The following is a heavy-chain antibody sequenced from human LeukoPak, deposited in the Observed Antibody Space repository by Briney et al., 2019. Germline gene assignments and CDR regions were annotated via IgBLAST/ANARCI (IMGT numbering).Heavy chain of an antibody. D-gene: IGHD3-22*01. CDR3: ARVYYYDSSGYSDYYYYMDV. J-gene: IGHJ6*03. V-gene: IGHV3-21*01. Sequence: PGGSLRLSCAASGFTFSSYSMNWVRQAPGKGLEWVSSISSSSSYIYYADSVKGRFTISRDNAKNSLYLQMNSLRAEDTAVYYCARVYYYDSSGYSDYYYYMDVWGKGTTVTVSS. CDR2: ISSSSSYI. CDR1: GFTFSSYS.